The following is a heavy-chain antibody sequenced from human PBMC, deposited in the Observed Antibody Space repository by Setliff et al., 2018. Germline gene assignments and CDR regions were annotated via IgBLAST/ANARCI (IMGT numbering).Heavy chain of an antibody. CDR3: ARDYGPNDY. Sequence: SETLSLTCAVYGGSFSNYYWSWIRQPPGKGLEWLGEVSHSGSTNYNPSLKSRVTISVDTSKNQFSLKLSSVNAADTAVYFCARDYGPNDYWGQGSLVTVSS. CDR2: VSHSGST. V-gene: IGHV4-34*01. D-gene: IGHD3-16*01. CDR1: GGSFSNYY. J-gene: IGHJ4*02.